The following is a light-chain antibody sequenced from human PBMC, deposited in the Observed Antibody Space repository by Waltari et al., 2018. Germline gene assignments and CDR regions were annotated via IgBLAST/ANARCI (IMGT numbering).Light chain of an antibody. CDR2: YDD. CDR1: NIEKKS. J-gene: IGLJ2*01. CDR3: QVWDSDAGQPL. Sequence: TQSPSVSVTAGQTASVSCGGYNIEKKSVHWYQHKPGQAPMLVITYDDDRPPGIPQRFSGSNSGNAAILTISRVEAGDEADYYCQVWDSDAGQPLFGGGTKLTV. V-gene: IGLV3-21*01.